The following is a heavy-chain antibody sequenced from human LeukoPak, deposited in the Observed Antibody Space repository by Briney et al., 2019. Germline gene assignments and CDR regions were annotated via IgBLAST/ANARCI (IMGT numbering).Heavy chain of an antibody. V-gene: IGHV1-8*01. CDR3: ARDDGSGDFDY. D-gene: IGHD3-10*01. CDR2: MNPNSGNT. J-gene: IGHJ4*02. Sequence: ASVTVSCTASGYTFTSYDINWVRQAPGQGLEWMGWMNPNSGNTGYAQKFQGRVTMTRNTSISTAHMELSSLRSEDTAVYYCARDDGSGDFDYWGQGTLVTVSS. CDR1: GYTFTSYD.